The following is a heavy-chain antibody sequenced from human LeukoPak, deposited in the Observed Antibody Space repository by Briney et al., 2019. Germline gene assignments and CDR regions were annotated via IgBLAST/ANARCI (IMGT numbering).Heavy chain of an antibody. Sequence: APVKVSCKASGYTFTSYGISWVRQAPGQGLEWMGWISAYNGNTNYAQKLQGRVTMTTDTSTSTAYMELRSLRSDDTAVYYCASFAGGYYGSGSYYNSPNDYWGQGTLVTVFS. D-gene: IGHD3-10*01. V-gene: IGHV1-18*01. CDR3: ASFAGGYYGSGSYYNSPNDY. J-gene: IGHJ4*02. CDR2: ISAYNGNT. CDR1: GYTFTSYG.